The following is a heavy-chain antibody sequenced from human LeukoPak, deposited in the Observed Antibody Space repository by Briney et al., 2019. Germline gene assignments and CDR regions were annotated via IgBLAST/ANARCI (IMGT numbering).Heavy chain of an antibody. V-gene: IGHV1-3*01. D-gene: IGHD1-1*01. CDR2: INAGNGNT. CDR1: GYTFTSYA. Sequence: ASVKVSCKASGYTFTSYAMHWVRQAPGQRLEWMGWINAGNGNTKYSQKFQGRVTITRDTSASTAYMELSSLKSEDTAVYYCARDGDELERRRFDYWGQGTLVTVSS. J-gene: IGHJ4*02. CDR3: ARDGDELERRRFDY.